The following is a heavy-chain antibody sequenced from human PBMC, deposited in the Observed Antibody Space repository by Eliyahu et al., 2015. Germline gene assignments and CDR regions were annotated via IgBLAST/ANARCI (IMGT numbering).Heavy chain of an antibody. CDR2: ISDDGSKK. V-gene: IGHV3-30*18. Sequence: QVQLVESGGGVVQPGRSLRLSCAASGFPFSDSGMHWVRQAPGKGLEWVAVISDDGSKKDYADSVKGRFTISRDNSKNTLYVQMNSLRPEDTAVYYCAKDVQYSAYAIDYWGQGTLVTVSS. J-gene: IGHJ4*02. D-gene: IGHD5-12*01. CDR1: GFPFSDSG. CDR3: AKDVQYSAYAIDY.